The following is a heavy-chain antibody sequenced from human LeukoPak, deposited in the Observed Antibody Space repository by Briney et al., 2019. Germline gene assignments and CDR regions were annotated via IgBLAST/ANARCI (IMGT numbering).Heavy chain of an antibody. CDR1: GGSVSSGSYY. V-gene: IGHV4-61*01. CDR3: TRARIVGATYYFDY. CDR2: IYYSGST. Sequence: SETLPLTCTVSGGSVSSGSYYWSWFRQPPGKGLEWLGYIYYSGSTNYNPSLKSRVTMSIHTSKNQFSLKLSSVTAADTALYYCTRARIVGATYYFDYWGQGTLVTVPS. J-gene: IGHJ4*02. D-gene: IGHD1-26*01.